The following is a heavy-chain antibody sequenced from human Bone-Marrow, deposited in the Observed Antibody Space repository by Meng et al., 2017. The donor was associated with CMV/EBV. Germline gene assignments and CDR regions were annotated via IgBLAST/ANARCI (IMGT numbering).Heavy chain of an antibody. Sequence: GESLKISCAASGFTVSSNYMSWVRQAPGKGLEWVSVIYSGGSTYYADSVKGRFTISRDNSKNTLYLQMNSLRAEDTAVYYCARDVFGITGYYYGMDVWGQGTRVTVSS. CDR1: GFTVSSNY. J-gene: IGHJ6*02. V-gene: IGHV3-53*01. CDR2: IYSGGST. D-gene: IGHD1-14*01. CDR3: ARDVFGITGYYYGMDV.